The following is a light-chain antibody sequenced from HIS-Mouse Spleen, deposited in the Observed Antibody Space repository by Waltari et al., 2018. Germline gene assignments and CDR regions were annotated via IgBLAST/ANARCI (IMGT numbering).Light chain of an antibody. CDR1: SSNIGINY. CDR2: RNN. Sequence: QSVLTQPPSASGTPGQRVTISCSGSSSNIGINYVYWYQQPPGPAPKLLIYRNNQRPSGVPDRFSGSKSGTSASLAISGLRSEDEADYYCAAWDDSLSGPVFGGGTKLTVL. J-gene: IGLJ3*02. CDR3: AAWDDSLSGPV. V-gene: IGLV1-47*01.